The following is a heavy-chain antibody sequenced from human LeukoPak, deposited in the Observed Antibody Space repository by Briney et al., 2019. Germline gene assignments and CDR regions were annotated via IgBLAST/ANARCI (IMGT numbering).Heavy chain of an antibody. D-gene: IGHD5-18*01. CDR2: IKKDRSEK. Sequence: GGSLRLPCAASGFTFSAYWMSWVRQAPGKGLEWVARIKKDRSEKYYVDSVKGRFTIARDNAENSLYLQMNSLRAEDTAVYYCARDPSRGYNYGYGDYWGQGTLVIVSS. CDR3: ARDPSRGYNYGYGDY. J-gene: IGHJ4*02. V-gene: IGHV3-7*01. CDR1: GFTFSAYW.